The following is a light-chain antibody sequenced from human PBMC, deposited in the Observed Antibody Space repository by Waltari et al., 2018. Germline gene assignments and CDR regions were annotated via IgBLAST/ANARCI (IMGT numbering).Light chain of an antibody. CDR2: GAS. Sequence: LMMQSPATLSVSPGERATLSCRASQSISRNLAWYQQKPGQAPRLLIYGASTRAPGVPARFSGSGSGTEFTLSISSLQSEDFAVYYCQQYNNWRTFGQGTKLEI. V-gene: IGKV3-15*01. CDR3: QQYNNWRT. J-gene: IGKJ2*01. CDR1: QSISRN.